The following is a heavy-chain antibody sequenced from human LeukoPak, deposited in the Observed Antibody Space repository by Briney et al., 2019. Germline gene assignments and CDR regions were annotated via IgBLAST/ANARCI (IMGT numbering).Heavy chain of an antibody. V-gene: IGHV1-18*01. J-gene: IGHJ4*02. Sequence: ASVKVSCKASGYTFSIYGISWVRQAPGQGLEWMGWISADTGDTNYAQNLQGRVTMTTDTPPSTAYMELRSLRSDDTAVYYCARSHRSLKLLQPTDYWGQGTLVTVSS. CDR1: GYTFSIYG. CDR2: ISADTGDT. D-gene: IGHD3-10*01. CDR3: ARSHRSLKLLQPTDY.